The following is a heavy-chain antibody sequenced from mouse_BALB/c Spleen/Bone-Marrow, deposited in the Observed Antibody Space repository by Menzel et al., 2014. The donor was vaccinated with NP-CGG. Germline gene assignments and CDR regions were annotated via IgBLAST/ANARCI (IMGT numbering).Heavy chain of an antibody. V-gene: IGHV1-15*01. CDR2: IDPETGDT. D-gene: IGHD4-1*01. Sequence: VQLQQSGAELVRPGASVMLSCKASGYTFTDYEMHWVKQTPVHVLEWIVTIDPETGDTAYNQKFKGKATLTADKSSSTAYMELGSLTSEDSAVYYCTRRTGDPYWGQGTLVTVSA. CDR1: GYTFTDYE. CDR3: TRRTGDPY. J-gene: IGHJ3*01.